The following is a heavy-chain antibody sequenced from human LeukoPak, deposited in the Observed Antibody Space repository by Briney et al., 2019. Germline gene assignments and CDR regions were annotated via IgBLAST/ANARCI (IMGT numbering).Heavy chain of an antibody. CDR3: ATDRPSDSSGYNC. Sequence: ASVKISCKVSGYTFTDYYMHWVQQDPGKGLEWMGLVDPEDGETIYAEKFQGRVTITADTSTDTAYMELSSLRSEDTAVYYCATDRPSDSSGYNCWGQGTLVTVSS. J-gene: IGHJ4*02. V-gene: IGHV1-69-2*01. D-gene: IGHD3-22*01. CDR1: GYTFTDYY. CDR2: VDPEDGET.